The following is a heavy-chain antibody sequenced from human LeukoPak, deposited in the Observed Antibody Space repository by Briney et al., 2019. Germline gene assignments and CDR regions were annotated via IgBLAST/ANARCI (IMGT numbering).Heavy chain of an antibody. D-gene: IGHD3-10*01. Sequence: PGGSLRLSCAASGFTFSDYRMNWVRQAPGKGLEWVSYISSSSSTIYYAGSVKGRFTISRDNAKNSVYLQMNSLRAEDTAVYYCARDLGYYGNWGQGTLVTVSS. CDR3: ARDLGYYGN. CDR2: ISSSSSTI. J-gene: IGHJ4*02. V-gene: IGHV3-48*01. CDR1: GFTFSDYR.